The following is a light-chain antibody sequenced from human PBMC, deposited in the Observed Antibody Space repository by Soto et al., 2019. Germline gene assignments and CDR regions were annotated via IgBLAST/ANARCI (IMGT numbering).Light chain of an antibody. CDR1: QSVSSSY. Sequence: EIVLTQSPGTLSLSPGERATLSCRASQSVSSSYLAWYQQKPGQAPRPLIYGAASRATGIPDRFSGSGSGTDFTLTISRLEPEDFAVDYFQQYGSSPYTFGQGTKLEIK. J-gene: IGKJ2*01. CDR2: GAA. CDR3: QQYGSSPYT. V-gene: IGKV3-20*01.